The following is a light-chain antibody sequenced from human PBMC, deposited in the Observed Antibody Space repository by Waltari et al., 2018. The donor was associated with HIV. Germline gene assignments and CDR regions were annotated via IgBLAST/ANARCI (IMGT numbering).Light chain of an antibody. Sequence: QSVLTQPPSASGTPGQRVTISCSGSSSNIGSNYVYWYQQLPGTAPKLLIQRKNRRPSGVPDRFSGSKSGTSASLASSGLRSEDEADYYCAAWDDSLSGYVVFGGGTKLTVL. J-gene: IGLJ2*01. CDR1: SSNIGSNY. CDR3: AAWDDSLSGYVV. CDR2: RKN. V-gene: IGLV1-47*01.